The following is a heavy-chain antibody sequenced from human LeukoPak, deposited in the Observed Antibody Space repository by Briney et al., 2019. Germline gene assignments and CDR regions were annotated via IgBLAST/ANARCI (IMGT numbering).Heavy chain of an antibody. J-gene: IGHJ6*02. Sequence: GSLRLSCAASGFTFSGRAMGWVRQAPGEGLGWVSSITGSGGGTYYGDCVKGRFTISRDNSMNTLFLQMNSLRAEDTAVYYCAKDGGGSLEWLPPMDVWGQGTTVTVSS. CDR3: AKDGGGSLEWLPPMDV. CDR1: GFTFSGRA. V-gene: IGHV3-23*01. CDR2: ITGSGGGT. D-gene: IGHD3-3*01.